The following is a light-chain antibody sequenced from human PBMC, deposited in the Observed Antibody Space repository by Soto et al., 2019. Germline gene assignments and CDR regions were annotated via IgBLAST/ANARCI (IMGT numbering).Light chain of an antibody. CDR1: QVISSY. J-gene: IGKJ5*01. Sequence: DIQLNPAPSFLSAPAGGRVTMSCRASQVISSYVAWYQQKPGRAPKLLIYAASTLQSGVPSRFSGSGSGTECTLTITSLQPEDFATYYCQQLNSFPITFGQGTRLEIK. V-gene: IGKV1-9*01. CDR3: QQLNSFPIT. CDR2: AAS.